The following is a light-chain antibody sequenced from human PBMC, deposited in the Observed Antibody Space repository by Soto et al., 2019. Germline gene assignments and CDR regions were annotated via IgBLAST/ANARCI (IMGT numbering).Light chain of an antibody. J-gene: IGLJ1*01. V-gene: IGLV2-11*01. Sequence: QSALTQPRSVSGSPGQSVTISCTGTSSDVGGYNYVSWYQQHPGKAPKLLIYDVSKRPSGVPDRFSGSKFGNTASLTISGLQAEDEADYYCCSYAGSYSYVFGTETKVTVL. CDR3: CSYAGSYSYV. CDR2: DVS. CDR1: SSDVGGYNY.